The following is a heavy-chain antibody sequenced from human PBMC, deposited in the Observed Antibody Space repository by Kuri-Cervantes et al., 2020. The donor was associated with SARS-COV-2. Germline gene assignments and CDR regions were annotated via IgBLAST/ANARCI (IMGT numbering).Heavy chain of an antibody. CDR1: GFSFSSYA. CDR3: ARDQLLWFGDTKAFDI. D-gene: IGHD3-10*01. J-gene: IGHJ3*02. CDR2: ISYNGSNK. V-gene: IGHV3-30-3*01. Sequence: GESLKISCAAAGFSFSSYATHLVRQAPGKGLEWVAVISYNGSNKYYADSVKGRFTTSRDNSKKALYLQMNSLRAEDTAVYYCARDQLLWFGDTKAFDIWGQGTMVTVSS.